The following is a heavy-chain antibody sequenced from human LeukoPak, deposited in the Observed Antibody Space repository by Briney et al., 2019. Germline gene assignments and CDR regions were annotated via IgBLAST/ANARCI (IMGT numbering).Heavy chain of an antibody. J-gene: IGHJ4*02. D-gene: IGHD3-10*01. CDR3: AREASGSSDFDY. CDR2: IYYSGST. V-gene: IGHV4-30-4*01. CDR1: GGSISSSDYY. Sequence: SETLSLTCTVSGGSISSSDYYWSWIRQPPGKGLEWIGYIYYSGSTYYNPSLMSRVTISVDTSKNQFSLKLSSVTAADTAVYYCAREASGSSDFDYWGQGTLVTVSS.